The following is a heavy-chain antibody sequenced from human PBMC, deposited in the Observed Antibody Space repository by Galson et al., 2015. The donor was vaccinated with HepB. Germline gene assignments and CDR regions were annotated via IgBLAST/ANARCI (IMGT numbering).Heavy chain of an antibody. D-gene: IGHD6-13*01. J-gene: IGHJ6*02. V-gene: IGHV3-21*01. CDR2: ISSSSSYI. CDR3: ARVLGSSWYVYYYGMDV. Sequence: SLRLSCAASGFTFSSYSMNWVRQAPGKGLEWVSSISSSSSYIYYADSVKGRFTISRDNAKNSLYLQMNSLRAEDTAVYYCARVLGSSWYVYYYGMDVWGQGTTVTVSS. CDR1: GFTFSSYS.